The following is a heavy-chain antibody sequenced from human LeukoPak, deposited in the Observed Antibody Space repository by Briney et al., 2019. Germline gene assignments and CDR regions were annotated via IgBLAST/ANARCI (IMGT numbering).Heavy chain of an antibody. CDR3: ARGVDGDSSYFDY. CDR2: IYHSGST. Sequence: SETLSLTCAVPGGSISSSNWWSWVRQPPGKGLEWIGEIYHSGSTNYNPSLKSRVTISVDKSKNQFSLKLSSVTAADTAVYYCARGVDGDSSYFDYWGQGTLVTVSS. CDR1: GGSISSSNW. D-gene: IGHD4-17*01. V-gene: IGHV4-4*02. J-gene: IGHJ4*02.